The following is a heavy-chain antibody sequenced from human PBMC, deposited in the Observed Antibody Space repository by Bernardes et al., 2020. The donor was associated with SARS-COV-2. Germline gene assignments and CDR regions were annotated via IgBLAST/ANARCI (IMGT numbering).Heavy chain of an antibody. Sequence: SETLSLTCTVSGGSISSYYWSWIRQPPGKGLEWIGYIYYSGSTNYNPSLKSRVTISVDTSKNQFSLKLSSVTAADTAVYYCARRTRTLESHKYYYYYMDVWGKGTTVTVSS. V-gene: IGHV4-59*08. CDR3: ARRTRTLESHKYYYYYMDV. J-gene: IGHJ6*03. CDR1: GGSISSYY. D-gene: IGHD1-1*01. CDR2: IYYSGST.